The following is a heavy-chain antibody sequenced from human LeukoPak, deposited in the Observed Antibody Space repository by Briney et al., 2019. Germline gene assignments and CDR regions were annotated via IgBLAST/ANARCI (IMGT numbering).Heavy chain of an antibody. CDR3: ASQYKEWLRQDAFDI. Sequence: GGSLRLFCAASGFTFSSYAMHWVRQAPGKGLEWVAVISYDGSNKYYADSVKGRFTISRDNSKNTLYLQMNSLRAEDTAVYYCASQYKEWLRQDAFDIWGQGTMVTVSS. J-gene: IGHJ3*02. CDR2: ISYDGSNK. CDR1: GFTFSSYA. V-gene: IGHV3-30-3*01. D-gene: IGHD5-12*01.